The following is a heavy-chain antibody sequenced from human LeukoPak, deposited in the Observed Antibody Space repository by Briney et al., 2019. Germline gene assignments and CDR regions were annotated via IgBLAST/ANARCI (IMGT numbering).Heavy chain of an antibody. Sequence: GGSLRLSCAASGFTVSSNYMSWVRQAPGKGLEWVSVIYSGGSTYYADSVKGRFTISRDNAKNSLYLQMNSLTAEDTAVYYCARDPYSGNYGNTYYYYMDVWGKGTTVTISS. CDR2: IYSGGST. D-gene: IGHD1-26*01. CDR3: ARDPYSGNYGNTYYYYMDV. CDR1: GFTVSSNY. J-gene: IGHJ6*03. V-gene: IGHV3-53*01.